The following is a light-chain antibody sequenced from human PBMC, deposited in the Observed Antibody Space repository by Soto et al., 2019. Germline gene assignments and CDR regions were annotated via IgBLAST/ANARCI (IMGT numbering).Light chain of an antibody. J-gene: IGKJ1*01. CDR3: QQSYTTPRT. V-gene: IGKV1-39*01. CDR1: QNIRTS. CDR2: AAS. Sequence: QMTQTPSSRSASVGARVTITCRASQNIRTSLNWYQQKPGKAPSLLIYAASTLQSGVPSRFSGSGSATDFTLTIISLQPADFATYYCQQSYTTPRTFGQGTKVEIK.